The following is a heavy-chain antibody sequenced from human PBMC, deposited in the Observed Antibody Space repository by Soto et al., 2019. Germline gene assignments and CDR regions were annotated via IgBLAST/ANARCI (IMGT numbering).Heavy chain of an antibody. V-gene: IGHV1-18*01. CDR2: ISTYNGNT. D-gene: IGHD6-6*01. J-gene: IGHJ5*02. CDR1: GSSFNTCS. Sequence: SVKVSCSPSGSSFNTCSITWVRQAPGQGLEWMGWISTYNGNTNYAQSLQGRVTMTTDPSTSTAYMELRSLRSDDTAVYYCARKSTRSSWFDHRGQGTLVTV. CDR3: ARKSTRSSWFDH.